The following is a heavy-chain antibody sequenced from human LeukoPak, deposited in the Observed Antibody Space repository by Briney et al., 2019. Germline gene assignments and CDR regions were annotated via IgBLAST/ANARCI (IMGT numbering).Heavy chain of an antibody. CDR3: AKGSVYCSGGGCYSGLFDY. D-gene: IGHD2-15*01. CDR1: GFTFSSYA. J-gene: IGHJ4*02. Sequence: GGSLRLSCAASGFTFSSYAMSWVRQAPGKGLEWVSAISGSGGSTYYADSVKGRFTISRDNSKNTLYLQMNSLRAEDTAVYYCAKGSVYCSGGGCYSGLFDYWGQGTLVTVSS. CDR2: ISGSGGST. V-gene: IGHV3-23*01.